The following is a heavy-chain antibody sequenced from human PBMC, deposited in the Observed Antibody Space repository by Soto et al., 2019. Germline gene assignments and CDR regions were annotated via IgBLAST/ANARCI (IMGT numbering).Heavy chain of an antibody. CDR2: IWYDGSNK. Sequence: QVQLVESGGGVVQPGRSLRLSCAASGFTFSSYGMHWVRQAPGKGLEWVAVIWYDGSNKYYADSVKGRFTISRDNSKNTLYLQMNSLRAEDTAVYYCARDRVDLDCGGDCYPGPILYWGQGTLVTVSS. CDR3: ARDRVDLDCGGDCYPGPILY. V-gene: IGHV3-33*01. J-gene: IGHJ4*02. D-gene: IGHD2-21*02. CDR1: GFTFSSYG.